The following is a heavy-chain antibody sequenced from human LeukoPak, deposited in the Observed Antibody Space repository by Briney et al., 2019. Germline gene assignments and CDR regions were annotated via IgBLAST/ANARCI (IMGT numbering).Heavy chain of an antibody. D-gene: IGHD2-2*01. Sequence: SVKVSCKASGGTFSSYAISWVRQAPGQGLEWMRGIIPIFGTANYAQKFQGRVTITADESTSTAYMELSSLRSEDTAVYYCAASVVPAPMGDYYYYMDVWGKGSTVTVSS. J-gene: IGHJ6*03. CDR1: GGTFSSYA. V-gene: IGHV1-69*13. CDR3: AASVVPAPMGDYYYYMDV. CDR2: IIPIFGTA.